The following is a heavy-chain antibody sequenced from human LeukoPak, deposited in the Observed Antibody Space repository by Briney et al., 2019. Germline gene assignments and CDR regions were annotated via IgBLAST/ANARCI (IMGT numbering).Heavy chain of an antibody. CDR2: ISGSGGRT. D-gene: IGHD3-10*01. V-gene: IGHV3-23*01. J-gene: IGHJ3*02. CDR3: AKDSGLWFGEFDAFDS. Sequence: GGSLRLSCAASGCTFSGDAMSWGCQGPREGLEWVSAISGSGGRTYYADSVKGRFTISRDNSKNTLYLQMNSLRAEDTAVYYCAKDSGLWFGEFDAFDSWGQGTMVTVSS. CDR1: GCTFSGDA.